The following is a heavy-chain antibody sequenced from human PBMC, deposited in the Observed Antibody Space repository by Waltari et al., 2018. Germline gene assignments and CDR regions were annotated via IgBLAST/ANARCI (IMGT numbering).Heavy chain of an antibody. D-gene: IGHD3-10*01. J-gene: IGHJ6*02. CDR3: ARDGLLWFGESYYYYYGMDV. CDR1: GYTFTSYA. Sequence: QVQLVQSGAEVKKPGASVKVSCKASGYTFTSYAMHWVRQAPGQRLGWMGWINAGNSNTKYSQKFQGRVTITRDTSASTAYMELSSLRSEDTAVYYCARDGLLWFGESYYYYYGMDVWGQGTTVTVSS. V-gene: IGHV1-3*01. CDR2: INAGNSNT.